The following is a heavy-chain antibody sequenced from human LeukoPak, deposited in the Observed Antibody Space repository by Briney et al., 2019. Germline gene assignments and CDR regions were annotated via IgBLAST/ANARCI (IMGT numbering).Heavy chain of an antibody. J-gene: IGHJ4*02. CDR2: INAGNGNT. CDR1: GYTFTSYA. V-gene: IGHV1-3*01. CDR3: ARGHYGSGRYDY. Sequence: GASVKVSCKASGYTFTSYAMHWVRQAPGQRLEWMGWINAGNGNTKYSQKFQGRVTITRDTSASTAYMELSSLRSEDTSVYYCARGHYGSGRYDYWGQGTLVTVSS. D-gene: IGHD3-10*01.